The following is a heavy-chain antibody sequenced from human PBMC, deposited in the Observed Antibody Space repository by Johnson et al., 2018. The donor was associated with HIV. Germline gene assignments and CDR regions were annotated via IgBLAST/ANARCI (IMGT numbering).Heavy chain of an antibody. CDR1: GFTFDDYA. J-gene: IGHJ3*02. CDR3: AKDGSSYAFDI. V-gene: IGHV3-9*01. Sequence: EVQLVESGGGLVQPGRSLRLSCAASGFTFDDYAMHWVRQAPGKGLEWVSGINWNGGSTGYADSVKGRFTISRDNAKNSLYLQMNSLRAEDTAVYYCAKDGSSYAFDIWGQGTVVTVSS. CDR2: INWNGGST. D-gene: IGHD6-6*01.